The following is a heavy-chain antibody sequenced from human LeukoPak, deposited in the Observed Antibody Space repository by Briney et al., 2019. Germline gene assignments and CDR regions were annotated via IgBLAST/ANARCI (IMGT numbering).Heavy chain of an antibody. CDR1: GGSISSYY. Sequence: SETLSLTCTVSGGSISSYYWSWIRQPPGKGLEWIGYIYYSGSTNYNPSLKSRVTISVDTSKNQFSLKLSSMTAADTAVYYCARTSGSYFYYYGMDVWGQGTTVTVSS. D-gene: IGHD1-26*01. J-gene: IGHJ6*02. CDR3: ARTSGSYFYYYGMDV. V-gene: IGHV4-59*01. CDR2: IYYSGST.